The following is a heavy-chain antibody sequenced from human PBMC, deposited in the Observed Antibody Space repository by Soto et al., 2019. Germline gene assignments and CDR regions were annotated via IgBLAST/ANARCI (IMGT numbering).Heavy chain of an antibody. V-gene: IGHV3-30*04. CDR3: ARSGIVGTTPDLDY. Sequence: QVQLVESGGGVVQPGRSLRLSCAASGFTFTNYAMHWVRQAPGKGLEWVAVTSYDGRNMYYADSVKGRFTISRDNSRNTLYLQMNSLRPEDTAVYYCARSGIVGTTPDLDYWGQGTLVTVSS. J-gene: IGHJ4*02. CDR1: GFTFTNYA. D-gene: IGHD1-26*01. CDR2: TSYDGRNM.